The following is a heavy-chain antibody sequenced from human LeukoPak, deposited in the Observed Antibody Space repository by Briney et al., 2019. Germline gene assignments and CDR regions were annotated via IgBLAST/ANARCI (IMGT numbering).Heavy chain of an antibody. CDR1: GGTFSSYA. Sequence: ASVKVSCKASGGTFSSYAISWVRQAPGQGLEWMGGIIPIFGTANYAQKFQGRVTITADESTSTAYMELSSLRSEDTAVYYCASGYCSSTSCYSTAFDIWGQGTMVTVSS. V-gene: IGHV1-69*13. CDR3: ASGYCSSTSCYSTAFDI. J-gene: IGHJ3*02. CDR2: IIPIFGTA. D-gene: IGHD2-2*03.